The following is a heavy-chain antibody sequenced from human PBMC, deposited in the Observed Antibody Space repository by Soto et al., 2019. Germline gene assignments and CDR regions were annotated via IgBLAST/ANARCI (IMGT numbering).Heavy chain of an antibody. CDR3: AKLNLFVSAAAGRGPFDY. V-gene: IGHV3-23*01. Sequence: VQLLESGGGLVQPGGSLRLSCAASGVTFSNYAMSWVRQDPGKGLDWVSAGSGSGGNTYYADSVQGRFTISRDHSKNMLNLQMNSLRAEDTAVYYCAKLNLFVSAAAGRGPFDYWGQGTLATFSS. J-gene: IGHJ4*02. D-gene: IGHD6-13*01. CDR1: GVTFSNYA. CDR2: GSGSGGNT.